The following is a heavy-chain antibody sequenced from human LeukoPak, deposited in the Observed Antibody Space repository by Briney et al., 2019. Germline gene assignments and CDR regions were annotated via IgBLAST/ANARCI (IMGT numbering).Heavy chain of an antibody. CDR3: ARGMVRGGERFFCDY. D-gene: IGHD3-10*01. J-gene: IGHJ4*02. V-gene: IGHV1-2*02. CDR2: INPNSGGT. CDR1: GYTFTGYY. Sequence: ASVKVSCKASGYTFTGYYMHWVRQAPGQGLEWMGWINPNSGGTNYAQKFQGRVTMTRDTSTSTVYMELSSLRSEDTAVYYCARGMVRGGERFFCDYWGQGTLVTVSS.